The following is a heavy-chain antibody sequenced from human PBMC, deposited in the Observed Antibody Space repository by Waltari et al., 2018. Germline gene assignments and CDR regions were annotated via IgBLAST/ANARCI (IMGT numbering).Heavy chain of an antibody. CDR2: IGVGMGNT. D-gene: IGHD3-22*01. V-gene: IGHV1-58*01. Sequence: QMQLVQSGPEVKKXGTSVKVSCXASGFTXTTSALQWVRXARGQRLEWVGWIGVGMGNTYYEQKXQERVTISXDMSXSTXYMGLXSXRSEDTAVXXCAAXYLYYYDSSGXYLPPDYXGQGTLVTVXS. J-gene: IGHJ4*02. CDR1: GFTXTTSA. CDR3: AAXYLYYYDSSGXYLPPDY.